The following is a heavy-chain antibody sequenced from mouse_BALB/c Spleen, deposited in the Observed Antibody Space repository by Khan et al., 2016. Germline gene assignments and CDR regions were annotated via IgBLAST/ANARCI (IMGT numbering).Heavy chain of an antibody. CDR2: IDPANGNT. CDR1: GFNIKDTY. J-gene: IGHJ3*01. D-gene: IGHD6-1*01. CDR3: ARGSLAY. Sequence: VQLQQSGAELVKPGASVKLSCTASGFNIKDTYIHWVKQRPEQGLEWIGRIDPANGNTKYDPKFQGKATITADTSSNTAYLQLTSRTSEDTAVYYCARGSLAYWGQGTLVTVSA. V-gene: IGHV14-3*02.